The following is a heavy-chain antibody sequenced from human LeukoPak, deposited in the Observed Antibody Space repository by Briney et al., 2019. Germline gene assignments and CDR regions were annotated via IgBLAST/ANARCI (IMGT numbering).Heavy chain of an antibody. V-gene: IGHV3-30*02. J-gene: IGHJ4*02. Sequence: PGGSLRLSCAASGFTFSSYGMHWVRQAPGKGLEWVAFIRYDGSIKYYADSVKGRFTISRDNSKNTLYLQMNSLRAEVTAVYYCAKAASMPVYYFDYWGQGTLVTVSS. CDR1: GFTFSSYG. CDR3: AKAASMPVYYFDY. CDR2: IRYDGSIK. D-gene: IGHD2/OR15-2a*01.